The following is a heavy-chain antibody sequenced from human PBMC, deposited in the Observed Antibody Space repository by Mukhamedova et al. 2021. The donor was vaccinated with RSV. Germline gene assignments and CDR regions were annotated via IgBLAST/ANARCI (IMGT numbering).Heavy chain of an antibody. D-gene: IGHD2-2*02. V-gene: IGHV3-23*01. CDR3: AERGAFCSSVTCHNGDYQYFYMDV. Sequence: RQAPGKGLEWVSIISGSGDSTYYASSVKGRFTISRDNSKDTLFLQMDSLRADDTAIYYCAERGAFCSSVTCHNGDYQYFYMDVRGK. J-gene: IGHJ6*03. CDR2: ISGSGDST.